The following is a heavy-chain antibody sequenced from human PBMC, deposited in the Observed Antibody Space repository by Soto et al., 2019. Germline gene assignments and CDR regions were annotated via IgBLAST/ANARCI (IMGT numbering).Heavy chain of an antibody. Sequence: GWSLRLSCAASGFTFSNAWMSWVRQAPGKGLEWVGRIKSKTDGGTTDYAAPVKGRFTISRDDSKNTLYLQMNSLKTEDTAVYYCTTSLEYSGSYYAEYFQHWGQGTLVTVSS. J-gene: IGHJ1*01. CDR1: GFTFSNAW. D-gene: IGHD1-26*01. V-gene: IGHV3-15*01. CDR2: IKSKTDGGTT. CDR3: TTSLEYSGSYYAEYFQH.